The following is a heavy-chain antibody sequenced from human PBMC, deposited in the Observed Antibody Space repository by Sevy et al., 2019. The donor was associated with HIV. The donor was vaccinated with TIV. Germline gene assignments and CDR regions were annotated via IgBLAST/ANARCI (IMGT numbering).Heavy chain of an antibody. D-gene: IGHD3-22*01. CDR3: ARATGGDYYDSSGYYNYYYMDV. CDR1: GGTFSSYA. CDR2: IIPISGTA. Sequence: ASVKVSCKASGGTFSSYAISWVRQAPGQGLEWMGGIIPISGTANYAQKFQGRVTITADISTSTAYMELSSLRSEDTAVYYCARATGGDYYDSSGYYNYYYMDVWGKGTTVTVSS. V-gene: IGHV1-69*06. J-gene: IGHJ6*03.